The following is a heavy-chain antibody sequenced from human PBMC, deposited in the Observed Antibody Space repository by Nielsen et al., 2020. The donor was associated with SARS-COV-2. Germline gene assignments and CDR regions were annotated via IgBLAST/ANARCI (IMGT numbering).Heavy chain of an antibody. D-gene: IGHD6-13*01. V-gene: IGHV4-39*07. CDR1: GGSISSSSYY. CDR2: INHSGST. Sequence: SETLSLTCTVSGGSISSSSYYWGWIRQPPGKGLEWIGEINHSGSTNYNPSLKSRVTISVDTSKNQFSLKLSSVTAADTAVYYCAVRGEGSSWNFDYWGQGTLVTVSS. J-gene: IGHJ4*02. CDR3: AVRGEGSSWNFDY.